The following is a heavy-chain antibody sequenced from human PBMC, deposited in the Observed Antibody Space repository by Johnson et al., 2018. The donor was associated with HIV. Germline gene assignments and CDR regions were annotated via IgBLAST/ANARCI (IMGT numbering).Heavy chain of an antibody. CDR2: IGSAGDT. J-gene: IGHJ3*02. Sequence: VQLVESGGGLVQPGGSLRLSCSTSGFNLSTYDMHWVRQATGKGLEWVSAIGSAGDTYYPGSVKGRFTISRENAKNSLYLQMNSLRAGDTSLYYCSRERRGGAFDIWGPGTMVTVSS. V-gene: IGHV3-13*01. CDR3: SRERRGGAFDI. D-gene: IGHD3-10*01. CDR1: GFNLSTYD.